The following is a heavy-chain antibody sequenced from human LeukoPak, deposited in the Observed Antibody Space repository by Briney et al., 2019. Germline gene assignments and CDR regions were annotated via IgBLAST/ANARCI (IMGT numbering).Heavy chain of an antibody. D-gene: IGHD2-21*01. Sequence: PSDTLSLTCSVSGDSISPYSWSWIRQPPGQGLEWIGYIYYSGNTNYNPSLKSRVTISVDTSKKQFSLTLHSVTAADTAVYYCARTAYCGGGACSTYYFDFWGQGTLVAVAS. CDR2: IYYSGNT. J-gene: IGHJ4*02. CDR1: GDSISPYS. CDR3: ARTAYCGGGACSTYYFDF. V-gene: IGHV4-59*07.